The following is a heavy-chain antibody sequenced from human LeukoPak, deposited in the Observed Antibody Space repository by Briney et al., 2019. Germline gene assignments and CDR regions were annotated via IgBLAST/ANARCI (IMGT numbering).Heavy chain of an antibody. D-gene: IGHD6-19*01. V-gene: IGHV3-23*01. J-gene: IGHJ6*02. Sequence: GGSLRLSCAASGFTFSSYAMSWVRQAPGKGLEWVSAISGSGGSTYYADSVKGRFTISRDNSKNTLYLQMNSLRAEDTAVYYCAKDRGYSSVKKRYYYGMDVWGQGTTVTVSS. CDR1: GFTFSSYA. CDR3: AKDRGYSSVKKRYYYGMDV. CDR2: ISGSGGST.